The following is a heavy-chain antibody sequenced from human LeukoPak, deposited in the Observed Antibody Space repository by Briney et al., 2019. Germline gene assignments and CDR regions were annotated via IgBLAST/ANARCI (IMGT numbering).Heavy chain of an antibody. CDR3: ARDSGYCSSTSCYGVLYYGMDV. J-gene: IGHJ6*02. Sequence: EASVKVSCKASGYTFTSYGISWVRQAPGQGLEWMGWISAYNGNTNYAQKLQGRVTMTTDTSTSTAYMELRSLRSDDTAVYYCARDSGYCSSTSCYGVLYYGMDVWGQGTTVTVSS. D-gene: IGHD2-2*01. CDR1: GYTFTSYG. V-gene: IGHV1-18*01. CDR2: ISAYNGNT.